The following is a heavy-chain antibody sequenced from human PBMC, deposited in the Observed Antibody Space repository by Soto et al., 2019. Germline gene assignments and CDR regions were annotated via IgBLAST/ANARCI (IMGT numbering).Heavy chain of an antibody. J-gene: IGHJ4*02. CDR2: ISGSGDST. CDR3: AKERSSGWSLDY. V-gene: IGHV3-23*01. Sequence: EVQLLESGGGLVQPGGSLRPSCAASGFTFSTYAMNWVRQAPGKGLEWVSGISGSGDSTYYADSVKGRFTVSRDNSKNTLNLQMNSLRAEDTAVFYCAKERSSGWSLDYWGQGTLVTVSS. D-gene: IGHD6-19*01. CDR1: GFTFSTYA.